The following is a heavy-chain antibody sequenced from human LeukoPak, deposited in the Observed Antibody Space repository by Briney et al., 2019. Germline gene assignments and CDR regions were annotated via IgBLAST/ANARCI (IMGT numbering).Heavy chain of an antibody. V-gene: IGHV1-69*04. CDR2: IIPILGIA. CDR1: GGTFSSYA. J-gene: IGHJ6*02. Sequence: SVRVSCKASGGTFSSYAISWVRQAPGQGLEWMGRIIPILGIANYAQKFQGRVTITADKSTSTAYMELSSLRSEDTAVYYCARALYGDYELGYHYYGMDVWGQGTTVTVSS. CDR3: ARALYGDYELGYHYYGMDV. D-gene: IGHD4-17*01.